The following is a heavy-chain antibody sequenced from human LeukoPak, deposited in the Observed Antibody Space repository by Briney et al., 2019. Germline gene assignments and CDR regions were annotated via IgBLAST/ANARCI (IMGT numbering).Heavy chain of an antibody. V-gene: IGHV4-39*01. Sequence: SETLSLTCTVSGGSISSSSHYWGWIRQPPGKGLEWIGSIYYSGDAYYNPSLKSRVTTSVDTSKSQFSLRLSSVTAADTAVYYCARQVVVVPATVFWFDPWGQGTLVTVSS. CDR2: IYYSGDA. D-gene: IGHD2-2*01. CDR3: ARQVVVVPATVFWFDP. J-gene: IGHJ5*02. CDR1: GGSISSSSHY.